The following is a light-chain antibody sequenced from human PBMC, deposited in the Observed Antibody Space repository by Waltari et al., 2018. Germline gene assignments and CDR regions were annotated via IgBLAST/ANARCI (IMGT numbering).Light chain of an antibody. V-gene: IGLV1-44*01. CDR1: SFNLGSHP. CDR3: GVWDDSLNGVV. CDR2: GNN. Sequence: QSVLTQTPSASGTPGQRVTISCSGRSFNLGSHPVNWYQQLPGTAPKLIMFGNNHRPSGVPGRFSGSKSGTSASLAISGLQSEDEADYYCGVWDDSLNGVVFGGGTKLTVL. J-gene: IGLJ2*01.